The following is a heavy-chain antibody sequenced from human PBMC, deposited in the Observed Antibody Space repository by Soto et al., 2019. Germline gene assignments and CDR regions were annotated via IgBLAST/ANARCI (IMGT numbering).Heavy chain of an antibody. CDR1: GGTFSSYA. CDR3: ARGYDSSGYHHYYYYGMDV. D-gene: IGHD3-22*01. CDR2: IMPIFGTA. J-gene: IGHJ6*02. Sequence: QVQLVQSGAEVKKPGSSVKVSCQASGGTFSSYAISWVRQAPGPGRGWMGGIMPIFGTANYAQKFQGRVTITADKTTSTAYMELGSLRAEDTAVYYSARGYDSSGYHHYYYYGMDVWGQGSTVTVSS. V-gene: IGHV1-69*06.